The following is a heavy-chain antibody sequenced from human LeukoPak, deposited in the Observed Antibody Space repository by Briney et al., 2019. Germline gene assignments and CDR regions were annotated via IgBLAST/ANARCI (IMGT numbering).Heavy chain of an antibody. CDR2: ISYDGSNE. CDR3: VRDNSYGSGSFYYMDV. Sequence: PGRSLRLSCAASGFTFSGYAMHWVRQAPGKGLEWVAVISYDGSNEYYADSVKGRFTISRDNSKNTLYLQMNSLRAEDTAVYYCVRDNSYGSGSFYYMDVWGKGTTVSVSS. V-gene: IGHV3-30*01. D-gene: IGHD3-10*01. J-gene: IGHJ6*03. CDR1: GFTFSGYA.